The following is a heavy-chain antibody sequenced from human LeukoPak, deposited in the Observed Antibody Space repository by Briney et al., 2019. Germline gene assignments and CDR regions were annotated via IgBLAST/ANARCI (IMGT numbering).Heavy chain of an antibody. Sequence: GGSLRLSCAASGFTFSSYAMSWVRQAPGKGLEWVSSISSSSSYIYYADSVKGRFTISRDNAKNSLYLHMNSLRAEDTAVYYCARDMGASGYWGQGTLVTVSS. CDR1: GFTFSSYA. CDR2: ISSSSSYI. CDR3: ARDMGASGY. V-gene: IGHV3-21*01. J-gene: IGHJ4*02. D-gene: IGHD3-10*01.